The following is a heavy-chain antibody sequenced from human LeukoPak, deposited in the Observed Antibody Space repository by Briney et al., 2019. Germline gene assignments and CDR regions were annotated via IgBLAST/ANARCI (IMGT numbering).Heavy chain of an antibody. CDR1: VFTFSDYS. Sequence: GGSLRLSCAASVFTFSDYSVNWVRQAPGKGLEWISYISSSSGTIYYADFVKGRFTISRDNSKNTLYLQMSSLRAEDTAVYYCAKGDYYDSSGYYANQPNFDYWGQGTLVTVSS. CDR2: ISSSSGTI. J-gene: IGHJ4*02. CDR3: AKGDYYDSSGYYANQPNFDY. V-gene: IGHV3-48*01. D-gene: IGHD3-22*01.